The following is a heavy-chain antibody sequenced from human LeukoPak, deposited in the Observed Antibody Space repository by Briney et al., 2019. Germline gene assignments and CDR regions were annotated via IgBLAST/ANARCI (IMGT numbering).Heavy chain of an antibody. Sequence: GRSLRLSCAASGFTFSSYGMHWVRQAPGKGLEWVAVISYDGSNKYYADSVKGRFTISRDNSKNTLYLQMNSLRAEDTAVYYCAKDHLGYYFDYWGQGTLVTVSS. CDR3: AKDHLGYYFDY. J-gene: IGHJ4*02. CDR2: ISYDGSNK. CDR1: GFTFSSYG. V-gene: IGHV3-30*18. D-gene: IGHD7-27*01.